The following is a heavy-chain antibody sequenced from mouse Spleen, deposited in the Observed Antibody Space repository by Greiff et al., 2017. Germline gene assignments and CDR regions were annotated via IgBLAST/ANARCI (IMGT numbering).Heavy chain of an antibody. V-gene: IGHV5-6*01. CDR1: GFTFSSYG. J-gene: IGHJ2*01. D-gene: IGHD3-3*01. CDR3: ARHLGYFDY. CDR2: ISSGGSYT. Sequence: EVKVVESGGDLVKPGGSLKLSCAASGFTFSSYGMSWVRQTPDKRLEWVATISSGGSYTYYPDSVKGRFTISRDNGKNTLYLQMSSLKSEDTAMYYCARHLGYFDYWGQGTTLTVSS.